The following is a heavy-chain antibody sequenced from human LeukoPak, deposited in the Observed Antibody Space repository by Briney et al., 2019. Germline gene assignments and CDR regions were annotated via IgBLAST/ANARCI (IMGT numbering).Heavy chain of an antibody. CDR3: ARDRGDTNGWPIIDY. Sequence: PGGSLRLSCAASGFTVNNNHMSWVRQAPGKGLEWVSLIQSGSTHYADSVKGRFTISRDNSKNTLYLQMNSLRAEDTAVYYCARDRGDTNGWPIIDYWGQGTLVTVSS. CDR1: GFTVNNNH. V-gene: IGHV3-66*01. CDR2: IQSGST. D-gene: IGHD6-19*01. J-gene: IGHJ4*02.